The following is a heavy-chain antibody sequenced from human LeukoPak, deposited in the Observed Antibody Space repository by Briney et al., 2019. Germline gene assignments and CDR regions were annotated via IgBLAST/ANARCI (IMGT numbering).Heavy chain of an antibody. CDR3: ARSSFPYYFDY. CDR1: GFPFSTYW. V-gene: IGHV3-7*01. Sequence: GGSLRLSCAASGFPFSTYWMSWVRQAPGKGLEGVANINQDGTEKYYVDSVKGRFTISREYAKNTLYLQMNSVRAEDTAVYYCARSSFPYYFDYWGQGTLVTVSS. D-gene: IGHD3-16*01. CDR2: INQDGTEK. J-gene: IGHJ4*02.